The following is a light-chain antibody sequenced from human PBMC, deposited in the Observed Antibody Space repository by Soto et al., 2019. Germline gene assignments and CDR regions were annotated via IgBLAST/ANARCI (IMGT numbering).Light chain of an antibody. CDR2: DVS. CDR1: SSDVGGYNY. V-gene: IGLV2-14*01. CDR3: SSYTSSSTLV. Sequence: SVLTQPASVSGSPGQSITISCPGTSSDVGGYNYVSWYQQHPGKAPKLMIYDVSNRPSGVSNRFSGSKSGNTASLTISGLQAEDEADYYCSSYTSSSTLVFGGGTK. J-gene: IGLJ2*01.